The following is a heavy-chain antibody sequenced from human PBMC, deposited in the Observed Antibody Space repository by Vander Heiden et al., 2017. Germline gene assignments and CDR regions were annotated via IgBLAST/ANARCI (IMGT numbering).Heavy chain of an antibody. D-gene: IGHD5-18*01. V-gene: IGHV4-34*01. CDR2: INHSGST. CDR1: GGSFSGYY. J-gene: IGHJ4*02. CDR3: ARGFRGYSYGLYYFDY. Sequence: QVQLQQWAAGLLKPSETLSLISAAHGGSFSGYYWGWIRQPPGKGLEWIGEINHSGSTNYNPSLKSRVTISVDTSKNQFSLKLSSVTAADTAVYYCARGFRGYSYGLYYFDYWGQGTLVTVSS.